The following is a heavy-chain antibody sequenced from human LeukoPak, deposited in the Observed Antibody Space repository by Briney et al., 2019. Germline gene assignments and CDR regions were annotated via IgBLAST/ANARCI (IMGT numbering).Heavy chain of an antibody. CDR1: GGSISNYY. CDR3: ARDTKYYYDSSGFSVNWFDP. CDR2: IYYSGST. V-gene: IGHV4-59*01. Sequence: SETLSLTCTVSGGSISNYYWSWVRQPPGKELEWIGYIYYSGSTNYNPSLKSRVTISVDTSKNQFSLKLSSVTAADTAVYYCARDTKYYYDSSGFSVNWFDPWGQGTLVTVSS. J-gene: IGHJ5*02. D-gene: IGHD3-22*01.